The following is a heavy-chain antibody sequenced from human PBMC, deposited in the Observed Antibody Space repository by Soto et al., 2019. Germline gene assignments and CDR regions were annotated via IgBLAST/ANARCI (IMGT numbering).Heavy chain of an antibody. CDR3: ANRLLWFGDLLGGFDY. Sequence: GGSLRPSCSASAFTFSSQSMSWVRQAAGEGREWVSAISGSGGSTYYADSVKGRFTISRDNSKTTLYLQMNGLRAEGTAVYYCANRLLWFGDLLGGFDYWGQGTLVTVSS. J-gene: IGHJ4*02. V-gene: IGHV3-23*01. D-gene: IGHD3-10*01. CDR1: AFTFSSQS. CDR2: ISGSGGST.